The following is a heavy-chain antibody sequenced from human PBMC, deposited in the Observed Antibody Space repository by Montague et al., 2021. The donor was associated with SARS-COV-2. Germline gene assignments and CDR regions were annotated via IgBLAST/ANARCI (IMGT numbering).Heavy chain of an antibody. CDR1: GGSISSSTYY. CDR2: INHSGST. D-gene: IGHD2-21*02. J-gene: IGHJ5*02. Sequence: SETLSLTCTVSGGSISSSTYYWGWIRRPPGKGLEWIGEINHSGSTNYXPSLKSRVTISVDTSKNQFSLKLSSVTAADTAVYYCARRSRVVTAIWALRTSLTSWFDPWGQGTLVTVSS. CDR3: ARRSRVVTAIWALRTSLTSWFDP. V-gene: IGHV4-39*07.